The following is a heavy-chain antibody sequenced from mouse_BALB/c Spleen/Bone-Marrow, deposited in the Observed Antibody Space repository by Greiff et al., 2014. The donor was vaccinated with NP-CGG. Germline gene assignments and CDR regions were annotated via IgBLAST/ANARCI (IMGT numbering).Heavy chain of an antibody. Sequence: QVQLKQSGAELAKPGASVKMSCKTSGYIFVTYWMHWVKQRPGQGLEWIGYINPSTGYTEYNQKFKDKSTLTADKPSNTAFMQLSSLTSADSAVYYCVVWPYYAFDYWGQGTSVTVSS. CDR3: VVWPYYAFDY. J-gene: IGHJ4*01. D-gene: IGHD2-12*01. V-gene: IGHV1-7*01. CDR2: INPSTGYT. CDR1: GYIFVTYW.